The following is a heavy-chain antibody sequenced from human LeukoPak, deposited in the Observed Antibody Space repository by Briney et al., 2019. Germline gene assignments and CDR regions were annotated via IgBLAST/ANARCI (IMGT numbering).Heavy chain of an antibody. D-gene: IGHD4-23*01. CDR1: GFTFSSYG. V-gene: IGHV3-23*01. Sequence: GGSLRLSCAASGFTFSSYGMIWVRQAPGKGLEWVSAISDSVTSTYYADSVKGRFSIYRANSKNTLYLQMNSLRAEDTAVYYCAKRSDYGVNSNYFDYWGQGTLVTVSS. J-gene: IGHJ4*02. CDR3: AKRSDYGVNSNYFDY. CDR2: ISDSVTST.